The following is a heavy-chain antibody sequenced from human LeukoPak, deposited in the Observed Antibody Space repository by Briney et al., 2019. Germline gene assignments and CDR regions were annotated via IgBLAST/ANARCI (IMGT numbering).Heavy chain of an antibody. J-gene: IGHJ6*03. Sequence: GGSLRPSCAASGFTFSSYWMSWVRQAPGKGLEWVANIKQDGSEKYYVDSVKGRFTISRDNAKNSPYLQMNSLRAEDTAVYYCARDYDILTEGDYYYYYMDVWGKGTTVTVSS. D-gene: IGHD3-9*01. V-gene: IGHV3-7*01. CDR2: IKQDGSEK. CDR3: ARDYDILTEGDYYYYYMDV. CDR1: GFTFSSYW.